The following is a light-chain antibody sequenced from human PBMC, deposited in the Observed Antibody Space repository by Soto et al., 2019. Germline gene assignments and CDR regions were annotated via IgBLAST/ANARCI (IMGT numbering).Light chain of an antibody. CDR1: QSVSSY. CDR2: KAS. CDR3: QHYSGYPLT. J-gene: IGKJ4*01. Sequence: DIQMTQSPSTLSASVGDRVIITCRASQSVSSYLAWYQQKPGQAHKLLIYKASNLESGVPSRFSGSGSGTDFTLTISSLQPYYFATYYCQHYSGYPLTFGGGTKVDIK. V-gene: IGKV1-5*03.